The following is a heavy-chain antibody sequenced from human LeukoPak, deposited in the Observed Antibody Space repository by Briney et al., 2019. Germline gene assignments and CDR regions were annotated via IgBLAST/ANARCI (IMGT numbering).Heavy chain of an antibody. CDR3: ARADIVATMGYYYXDV. D-gene: IGHD5-12*01. V-gene: IGHV4-34*01. Sequence: SETLSLTCAVYGGSFSGYYWSWIRQPPGKGLEWIGEINHSGSTNYNPSLKSRVTISVDTSKNQFSLKLSSVTAADTAVYYCARADIVATMGYYYXDVXGKGXXVTVX. J-gene: IGHJ6*03. CDR1: GGSFSGYY. CDR2: INHSGST.